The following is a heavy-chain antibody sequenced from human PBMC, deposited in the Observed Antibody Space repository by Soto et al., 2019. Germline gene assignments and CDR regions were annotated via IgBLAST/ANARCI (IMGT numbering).Heavy chain of an antibody. Sequence: PSDTLSLTCTVSYGSISSYYCSWIRQPPGKGLEWIGYIYYSGSTNYNPSLKSRVTISVDTSKNQFSLKLSSVTAADTAVYYCAREGGNYDSSGYYNPFDYWGQGTMVTVSS. J-gene: IGHJ4*02. V-gene: IGHV4-59*01. CDR1: YGSISSYY. CDR2: IYYSGST. CDR3: AREGGNYDSSGYYNPFDY. D-gene: IGHD3-22*01.